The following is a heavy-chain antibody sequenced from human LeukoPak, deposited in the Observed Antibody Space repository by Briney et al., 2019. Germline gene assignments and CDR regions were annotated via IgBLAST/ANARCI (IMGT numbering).Heavy chain of an antibody. CDR3: ARDPYGDAYAGGLDF. D-gene: IGHD3-16*01. V-gene: IGHV1-2*02. J-gene: IGHJ4*02. CDR2: INPKSGVT. CDR1: GYPFIGYY. Sequence: ASVKVSCKASGYPFIGYYLHWVRQAPGQGPEWIGWINPKSGVTEYTPKLQGRVTMTRDTSISTAYLDLSSLRSDDTAIYYCARDPYGDAYAGGLDFWGQGTLVTVSS.